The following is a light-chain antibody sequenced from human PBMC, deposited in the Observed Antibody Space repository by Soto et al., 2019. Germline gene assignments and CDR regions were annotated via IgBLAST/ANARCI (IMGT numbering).Light chain of an antibody. J-gene: IGKJ4*01. CDR1: QSVSSY. Sequence: IVLTQSPATLSLSPGERATLSCRASQSVSSYLAWYQQKPGQPPRLLIYDASNRATGIPARFSGSGSGTDFTLTISSLEPEDFAVYYCQQRSNWPLTFGGGTKVAI. CDR3: QQRSNWPLT. V-gene: IGKV3-11*01. CDR2: DAS.